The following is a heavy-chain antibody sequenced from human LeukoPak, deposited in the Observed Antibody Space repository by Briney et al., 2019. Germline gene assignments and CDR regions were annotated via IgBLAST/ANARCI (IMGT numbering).Heavy chain of an antibody. CDR2: ISWNSGSI. CDR1: GFTFVDYA. CDR3: AKSDYYDSSGYAFDI. D-gene: IGHD3-22*01. J-gene: IGHJ3*02. V-gene: IGHV3-9*01. Sequence: GGSLRLSCAASGFTFVDYAMHWVRQAPGKGLEWVSGISWNSGSIGYADSVKGRFTISRDNAKNSLYLQMNSLRAEDTALYYCAKSDYYDSSGYAFDIWGQGTMVTVSS.